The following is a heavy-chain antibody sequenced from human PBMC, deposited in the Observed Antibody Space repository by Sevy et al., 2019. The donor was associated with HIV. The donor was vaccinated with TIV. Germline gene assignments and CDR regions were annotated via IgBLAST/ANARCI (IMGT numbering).Heavy chain of an antibody. V-gene: IGHV3-9*01. J-gene: IGHJ6*02. CDR1: GFTFDDYA. Sequence: GGSLRLSCAASGFTFDDYAMHWVRQAPGKGLEWVSGISWNSGSIGYADSVKGRFTISRDNAKNSLYLQMNSLRAEDTALYYCAKGGGGRYCSSTSCLGGMDVWGQGTTVTVSS. D-gene: IGHD2-2*01. CDR2: ISWNSGSI. CDR3: AKGGGGRYCSSTSCLGGMDV.